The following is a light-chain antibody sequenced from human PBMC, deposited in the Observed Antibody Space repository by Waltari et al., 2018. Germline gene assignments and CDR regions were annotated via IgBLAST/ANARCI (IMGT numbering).Light chain of an antibody. J-gene: IGKJ2*01. CDR1: QKLLVTSNSQNY. CDR2: WAS. V-gene: IGKV4-1*01. CDR3: HQYYRAPYS. Sequence: DIVMTQSPDSLAVSLGERATLRCKSSQKLLVTSNSQNYLSWFQQKPGQPPKLLIYWASTRESGVPDRFSGSGSGTDFTLTISSLQAADVAVYYCHQYYRAPYSFGQGTKLEIK.